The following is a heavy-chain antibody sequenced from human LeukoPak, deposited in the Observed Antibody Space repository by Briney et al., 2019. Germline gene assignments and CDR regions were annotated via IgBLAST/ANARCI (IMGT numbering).Heavy chain of an antibody. CDR3: AKDYSSSSE. CDR1: GVTFSSYA. CDR2: ISGSGGRT. D-gene: IGHD6-6*01. Sequence: GGSLRLSCAASGVTFSSYAMSWGRQAPGKGLEWVSAISGSGGRTNYADSVKGRFTISRDNSKNTRYLQMNSLRAEDTAVYYCAKDYSSSSEWGQGTLVTVSS. V-gene: IGHV3-23*01. J-gene: IGHJ4*02.